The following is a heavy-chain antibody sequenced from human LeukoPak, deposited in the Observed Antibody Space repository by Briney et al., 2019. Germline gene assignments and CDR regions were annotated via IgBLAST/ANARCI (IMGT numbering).Heavy chain of an antibody. Sequence: PSETLSLTCTVSGGSISSYYWSWIRQPPGKGLEWIGYISYSGSTNFNPSLKSRVTISVDTSKNQFSLKLSSVTAADTAVYYCAREGTAGTNLNWFDPWGQGTLLPVSS. V-gene: IGHV4-59*01. D-gene: IGHD1-1*01. CDR1: GGSISSYY. CDR3: AREGTAGTNLNWFDP. J-gene: IGHJ5*02. CDR2: ISYSGST.